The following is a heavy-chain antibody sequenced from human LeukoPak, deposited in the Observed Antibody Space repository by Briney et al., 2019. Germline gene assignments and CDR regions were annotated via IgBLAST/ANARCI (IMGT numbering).Heavy chain of an antibody. Sequence: SETLSLTCTVSGGSISSYYWSWIRQPPGKGLEWIGYIYYSGSTNYKPSLKSRVTISVDTSENHFSLKVTSVTAADTAVYYCARGEHEGSGYWGYYFDQWGRGTLVTVSS. D-gene: IGHD3-22*01. V-gene: IGHV4-59*08. J-gene: IGHJ4*02. CDR1: GGSISSYY. CDR3: ARGEHEGSGYWGYYFDQ. CDR2: IYYSGST.